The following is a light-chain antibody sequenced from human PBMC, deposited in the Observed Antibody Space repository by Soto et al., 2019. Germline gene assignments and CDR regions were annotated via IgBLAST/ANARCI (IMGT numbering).Light chain of an antibody. CDR1: QGIINY. J-gene: IGKJ4*01. Sequence: DIQMTQSPSSLSASVGDIVTITCRASQGIINYLAWYQQKPGKAPKLLIYAAFTLQSGVTSRFSGSGSGTDFNLTISGLQPEDVATYYCQKYNSAPLSFGGGTKVEIK. CDR2: AAF. CDR3: QKYNSAPLS. V-gene: IGKV1-27*01.